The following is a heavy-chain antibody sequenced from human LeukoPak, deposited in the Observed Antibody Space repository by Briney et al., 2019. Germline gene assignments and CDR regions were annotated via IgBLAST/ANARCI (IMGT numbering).Heavy chain of an antibody. CDR2: INHSGST. Sequence: YPSETLSLTYAVYGGSFSGYYWSWFRQPPGKGLEWLGEINHSGSTNYNPSLKSRVTISVDTPKNQFSLRVYSVTAADTAIYYCASRAYCSSTSCYPRYYYYGMDVWGQGTTVTASS. D-gene: IGHD2-2*01. CDR1: GGSFSGYY. J-gene: IGHJ6*02. CDR3: ASRAYCSSTSCYPRYYYYGMDV. V-gene: IGHV4-34*01.